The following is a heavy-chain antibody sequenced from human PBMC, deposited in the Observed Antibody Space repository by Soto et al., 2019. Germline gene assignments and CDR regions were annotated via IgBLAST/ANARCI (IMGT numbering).Heavy chain of an antibody. D-gene: IGHD3-3*01. V-gene: IGHV1-2*02. CDR2: INPNNGAT. J-gene: IGHJ4*02. CDR1: GYTFTGYY. CDR3: ATSILRFLEWSSGDY. Sequence: AASVKVSCKASGYTFTGYYMNWVRQAPGQGLEWMGWINPNNGATNYAPNFQGRVTMARDTSISTAYMELSRLRSDDTGVYYCATSILRFLEWSSGDYWVRGTLVTVSS.